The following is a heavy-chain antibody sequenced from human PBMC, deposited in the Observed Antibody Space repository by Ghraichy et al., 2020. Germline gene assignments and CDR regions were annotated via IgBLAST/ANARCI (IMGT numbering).Heavy chain of an antibody. CDR1: GDSISTYY. CDR3: ARDSSGYYTPDYYYYGMDV. CDR2: IYTSGST. J-gene: IGHJ6*02. D-gene: IGHD3-22*01. Sequence: LSLTCTVSGDSISTYYWSWIRQPAGKGLEWIGRIYTSGSTNYNPSLKSRVTMSVDTSKNQFSLKLNSVTAADTAVYYCARDSSGYYTPDYYYYGMDVWGQGTTVTVSS. V-gene: IGHV4-4*07.